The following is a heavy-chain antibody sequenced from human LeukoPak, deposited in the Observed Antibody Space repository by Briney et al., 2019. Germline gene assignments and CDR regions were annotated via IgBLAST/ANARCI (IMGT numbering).Heavy chain of an antibody. CDR2: ISGSGGNT. CDR3: AKGAYRDYVWGSYPFSPGGDYFDY. J-gene: IGHJ4*02. V-gene: IGHV3-23*01. Sequence: PGGSLRLSCAASGFTFSSYAMSWVRQAPGKGLEWVSAISGSGGNTYYADSVKGRFTISTDNSKNTLYLQRNSLRAEDTAVYYCAKGAYRDYVWGSYPFSPGGDYFDYWGQGTLVTVSS. CDR1: GFTFSSYA. D-gene: IGHD3-16*02.